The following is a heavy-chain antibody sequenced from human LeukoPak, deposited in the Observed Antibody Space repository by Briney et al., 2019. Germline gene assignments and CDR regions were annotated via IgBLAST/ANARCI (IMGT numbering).Heavy chain of an antibody. Sequence: ASVKVSCKASGYTFTAYYMNWVRQAPGQGLEWMGWINPYNGNRYYAKKFQDRFNMTTDTSTSTVYLELQTLTSDDTAIYYCARFQASEFRGFDHWGQGTLITVSS. CDR3: ARFQASEFRGFDH. CDR2: INPYNGNR. D-gene: IGHD3-10*01. CDR1: GYTFTAYY. J-gene: IGHJ4*02. V-gene: IGHV1-18*04.